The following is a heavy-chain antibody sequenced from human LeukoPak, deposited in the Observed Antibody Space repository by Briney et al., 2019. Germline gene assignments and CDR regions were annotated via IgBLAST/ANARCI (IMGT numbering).Heavy chain of an antibody. Sequence: MSSETLSLTCAVYGGSFSGYYWTWIRQPPGKGLEWTGEINHSGSTNYNTSLKSRVTISVDTSKNQFSLKLSSVTAADTAVYYCARIGRDGYNFHYWGQGTLVTVSS. CDR3: ARIGRDGYNFHY. J-gene: IGHJ4*02. V-gene: IGHV4-34*01. CDR2: INHSGST. D-gene: IGHD5-24*01. CDR1: GGSFSGYY.